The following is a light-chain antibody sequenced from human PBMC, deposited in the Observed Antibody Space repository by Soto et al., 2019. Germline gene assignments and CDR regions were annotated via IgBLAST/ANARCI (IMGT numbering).Light chain of an antibody. CDR1: QSVNKW. CDR2: DAS. CDR3: QQYNSYSP. V-gene: IGKV1-5*01. J-gene: IGKJ5*01. Sequence: DIQMTQSPSTLSASVGDRVTITCRASQSVNKWLAWFQQKPGKVPKLLIFDASTLQTGGVPSRFTGSGSGTEFTLTISSLQPDDFATYYCQQYNSYSPFGQGTRLENK.